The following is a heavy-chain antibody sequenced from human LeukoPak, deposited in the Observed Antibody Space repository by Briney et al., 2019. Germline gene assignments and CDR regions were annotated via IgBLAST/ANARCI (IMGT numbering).Heavy chain of an antibody. D-gene: IGHD1-26*01. J-gene: IGHJ4*02. Sequence: GGSLRLSCVASGFTFSDYNMHWVRQVPGKGLEWISYIGRSGATIYYADSVRGRFTISRDNAKISVYLQMNSLRAEDTAVYYCARDLSVGAKPDLGFDYWGQGTLVTVSS. CDR1: GFTFSDYN. V-gene: IGHV3-48*01. CDR2: IGRSGATI. CDR3: ARDLSVGAKPDLGFDY.